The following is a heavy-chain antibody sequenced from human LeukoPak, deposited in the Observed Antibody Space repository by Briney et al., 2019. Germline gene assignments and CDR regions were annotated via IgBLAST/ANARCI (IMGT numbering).Heavy chain of an antibody. Sequence: GGSLRLSCAASGFTFSSYSMNWVRQAPGKGLEWVSSISSSSSYIYYAGSVKGRFTISRDNSKNTLSLQMNSLRADDTAVYYCAKAGSSWLNYFDYWGQGTLVTVSS. CDR3: AKAGSSWLNYFDY. CDR2: ISSSSSYI. V-gene: IGHV3-21*01. CDR1: GFTFSSYS. J-gene: IGHJ4*02. D-gene: IGHD6-13*01.